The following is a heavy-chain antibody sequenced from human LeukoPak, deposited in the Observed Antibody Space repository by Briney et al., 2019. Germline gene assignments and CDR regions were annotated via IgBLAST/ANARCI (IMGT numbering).Heavy chain of an antibody. Sequence: GGSLRLSCAASGFTFSSYWMNWVRQVPGHGLEWVANIMPDGSDKYYVDSVKGLFTISRYNAKNSLSLQMNSLRAEDSAVYFCARDNFVFWGPGTLGTVS. V-gene: IGHV3-7*04. CDR1: GFTFSSYW. CDR3: ARDNFVF. J-gene: IGHJ4*02. CDR2: IMPDGSDK.